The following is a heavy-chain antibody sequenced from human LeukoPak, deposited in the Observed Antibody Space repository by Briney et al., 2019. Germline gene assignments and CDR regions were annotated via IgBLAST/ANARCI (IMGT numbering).Heavy chain of an antibody. Sequence: ASVKVSCKASGGTFSSYAISWVRQAPGQGLEWMGIINPSGGSTSYAQKFQGRVTMTRDTSTSTVYMELSSLRSEDTAMYYCARALWGDGYNMNYWGQGTLVTVSS. CDR3: ARALWGDGYNMNY. J-gene: IGHJ4*02. CDR1: GGTFSSYA. CDR2: INPSGGST. D-gene: IGHD5-24*01. V-gene: IGHV1-46*01.